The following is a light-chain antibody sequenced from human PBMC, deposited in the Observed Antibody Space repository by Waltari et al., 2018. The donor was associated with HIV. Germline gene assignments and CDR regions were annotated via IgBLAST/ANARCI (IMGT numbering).Light chain of an antibody. Sequence: DIVMTQSPDSLAVSLGESATIHCKSSQSVLYSSNNKNYFAWYQQKPGQHPKLLISWASTRESGVPDRFSGSGSGTDFTLTISNVQAEDVAVYYCQQYYDTPLTFGGGTKVEIK. V-gene: IGKV4-1*01. CDR1: QSVLYSSNNKNY. CDR2: WAS. CDR3: QQYYDTPLT. J-gene: IGKJ4*01.